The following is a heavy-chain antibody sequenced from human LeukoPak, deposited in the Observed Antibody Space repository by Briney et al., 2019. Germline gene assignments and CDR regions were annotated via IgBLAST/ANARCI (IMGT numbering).Heavy chain of an antibody. CDR3: ARGDSSGSYGYYFDY. D-gene: IGHD1-26*01. V-gene: IGHV1-46*01. CDR1: GYTFTSYG. Sequence: ASVKVSCKASGYTFTSYGISWVRQAPGQGLEWMGIINPSGGSTSYAQKFQGRVTMTRDTSTSTVYMELSSLRSEDTAVYYCARGDSSGSYGYYFDYWGQGTLVTVSS. CDR2: INPSGGST. J-gene: IGHJ4*02.